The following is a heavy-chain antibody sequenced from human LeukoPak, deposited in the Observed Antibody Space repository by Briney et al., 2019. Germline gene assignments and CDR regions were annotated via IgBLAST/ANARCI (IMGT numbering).Heavy chain of an antibody. Sequence: PGGSLRLSCAASGFSVSNKYMSWVRQAPGKGLDWVALTYTDDSAHYADSVKGRFAISRDNSKNTLSLQLNSLRAEDSALYYCAGGYTNTRSALWAFDIWGRGTMVTVSS. CDR3: AGGYTNTRSALWAFDI. CDR2: TYTDDSA. V-gene: IGHV3-53*01. CDR1: GFSVSNKY. J-gene: IGHJ3*02. D-gene: IGHD6-13*01.